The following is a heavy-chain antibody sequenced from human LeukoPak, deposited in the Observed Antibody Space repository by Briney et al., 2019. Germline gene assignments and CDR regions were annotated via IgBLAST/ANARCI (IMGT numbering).Heavy chain of an antibody. CDR3: ARGGSYDFWSGRFDY. D-gene: IGHD3-3*01. V-gene: IGHV4-34*01. J-gene: IGHJ4*02. Sequence: PSETLSLTCAAYGGSFSGYYWSWIRQPPGKGLEWIGEINHSGSTNYNPSLKSRVTISVDTSKNQFSLKLSSVTAADTAVYYCARGGSYDFWSGRFDYWGQGTLVTVSS. CDR1: GGSFSGYY. CDR2: INHSGST.